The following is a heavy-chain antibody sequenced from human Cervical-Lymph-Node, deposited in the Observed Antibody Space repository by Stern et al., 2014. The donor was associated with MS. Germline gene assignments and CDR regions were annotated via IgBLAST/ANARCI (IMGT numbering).Heavy chain of an antibody. V-gene: IGHV1-46*01. J-gene: IGHJ4*02. Sequence: QMQLVQSGPEVKKPGASVMVSCKTSGYTFTNYYIHWVRQAPGQGLEWMGIINPNGSVTASAQKFQGRLTMTRDTSTTTVYMRLIPLQPEDTARYYGPRAVGGVGREWGQGTLVFVSS. CDR3: PRAVGGVGRE. CDR1: GYTFTNYY. D-gene: IGHD3-16*01. CDR2: INPNGSVT.